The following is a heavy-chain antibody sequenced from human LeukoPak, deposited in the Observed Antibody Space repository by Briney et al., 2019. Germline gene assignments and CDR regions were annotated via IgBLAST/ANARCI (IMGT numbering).Heavy chain of an antibody. CDR1: GFIFDTHT. CDR3: VRRAAVRGMDF. CDR2: ISGSGDST. V-gene: IGHV3-23*01. Sequence: GGSLRLSCTASGFIFDTHTLTWVRQAPGKGLEWVASISGSGDSTNYGDSVKGRFTISRDNFKRTVHLEMSNLRADDTAMYYCVRRAAVRGMDFWGLGTTVIVFS. J-gene: IGHJ6*02. D-gene: IGHD1-14*01.